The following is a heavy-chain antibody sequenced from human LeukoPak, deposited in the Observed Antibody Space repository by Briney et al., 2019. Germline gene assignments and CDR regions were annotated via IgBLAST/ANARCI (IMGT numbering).Heavy chain of an antibody. V-gene: IGHV1-69*13. J-gene: IGHJ4*02. D-gene: IGHD3-10*01. Sequence: SVKVSCKASGGTFSSYAISWVRQAPGQGLEWVGGIIPIFGTANYAQKFQGRVTITADESTSTAYMELSSLRSEDTAVYYCARVDGGYYGSADYWGQGTLVTVSS. CDR1: GGTFSSYA. CDR2: IIPIFGTA. CDR3: ARVDGGYYGSADY.